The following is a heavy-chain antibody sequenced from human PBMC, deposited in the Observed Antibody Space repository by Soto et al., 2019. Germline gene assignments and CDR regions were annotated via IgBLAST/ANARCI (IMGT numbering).Heavy chain of an antibody. J-gene: IGHJ3*02. Sequence: ASVKVSCKASGYTFTSYGISWVRQAPGQGLEWMGWISAYNGNTNYAQKLQGRVTMTTDTSTSTACMELRSPRSDDTAVYYCASISADAFDIWGQGTMVTVSS. CDR2: ISAYNGNT. CDR3: ASISADAFDI. D-gene: IGHD3-9*01. V-gene: IGHV1-18*01. CDR1: GYTFTSYG.